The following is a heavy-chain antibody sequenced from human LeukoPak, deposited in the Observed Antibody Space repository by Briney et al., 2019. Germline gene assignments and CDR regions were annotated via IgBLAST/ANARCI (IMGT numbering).Heavy chain of an antibody. D-gene: IGHD6-6*01. CDR3: AKDKFYSSSSPFDY. CDR1: GLTFSSYA. CDR2: ISGSGGST. Sequence: GGSLRLSCAASGLTFSSYAMSWVRQAPGKGLEWVSAISGSGGSTYYADSVKGRFTISRDNSKNTLYLQMNSLRAEDTAVYYCAKDKFYSSSSPFDYWGQGTLVTVSS. J-gene: IGHJ4*02. V-gene: IGHV3-23*01.